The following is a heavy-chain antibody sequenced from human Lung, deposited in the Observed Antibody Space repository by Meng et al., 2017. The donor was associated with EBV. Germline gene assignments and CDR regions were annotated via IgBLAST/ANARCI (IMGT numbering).Heavy chain of an antibody. CDR1: GGSISSSNW. Sequence: VQLQGSGPGLVRPPGPRPPPCPVSGGSISSSNWWSWVRQTPGKGLEWIGEIYHSGSTNYNPSLKSRITISVDESKNQFSLRLKSVTAADTAVYYCANRREVRPYYFDSWGQGTLVTVSS. V-gene: IGHV4-4*03. J-gene: IGHJ4*02. D-gene: IGHD1-26*01. CDR3: ANRREVRPYYFDS. CDR2: IYHSGST.